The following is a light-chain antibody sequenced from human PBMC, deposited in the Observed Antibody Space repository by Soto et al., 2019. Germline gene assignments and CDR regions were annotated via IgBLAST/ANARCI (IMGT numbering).Light chain of an antibody. CDR1: QSVSSNS. J-gene: IGKJ1*01. Sequence: EIVLTQSPGTLSLSPGESATLSCRASQSVSSNSLAWYRRNPGQPPSLLIYGTSTRAIDITRRFSGSGSGTDFTLTITRLEPEDFAVYFCQQYGDSPPTFGQGTKVEVK. CDR3: QQYGDSPPT. CDR2: GTS. V-gene: IGKV3-20*01.